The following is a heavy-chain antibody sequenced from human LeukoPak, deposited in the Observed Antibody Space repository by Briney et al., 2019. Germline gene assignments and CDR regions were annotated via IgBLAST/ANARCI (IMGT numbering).Heavy chain of an antibody. V-gene: IGHV3-23*01. D-gene: IGHD3-22*01. CDR3: AKGTYYYDSSGYLY. CDR1: GFTFSSYA. Sequence: GGSLRHSCAASGFTFSSYAMSWVRQAPGKGLEWVSAISGSGGSTYYADSVKGRFTISRDNSKNTLYLQMNSLRAEDTAVYYCAKGTYYYDSSGYLYWGQGTLVTVSS. CDR2: ISGSGGST. J-gene: IGHJ4*02.